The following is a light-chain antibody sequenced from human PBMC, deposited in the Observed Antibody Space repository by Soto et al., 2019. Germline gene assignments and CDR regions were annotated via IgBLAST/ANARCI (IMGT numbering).Light chain of an antibody. CDR1: QTIINW. J-gene: IGKJ1*01. V-gene: IGKV1-5*03. Sequence: DIHITQSPSTLATSXDDRVTNTXXASQTIINWLAWYQQKPGKAPKLLIYKASTLEGEVPSRFSGSGSETEFTLTINSLQPDDSATYYCQQYHTYWWTFGQGTKVDIK. CDR3: QQYHTYWWT. CDR2: KAS.